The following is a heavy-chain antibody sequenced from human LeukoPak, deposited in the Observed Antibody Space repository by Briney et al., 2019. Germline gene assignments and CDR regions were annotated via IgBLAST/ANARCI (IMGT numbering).Heavy chain of an antibody. D-gene: IGHD6-13*01. CDR3: ARIAAAGPRGVRNWFDP. J-gene: IGHJ5*02. Sequence: ASVKVSCKASGYTFTSYGISWVRQAPGQGLEWMGWISAYNGNTNYAQKLQGRVTMTTDTSTSTAYMELRSLGSDDTAVYYCARIAAAGPRGVRNWFDPWGQGTLVTVSS. CDR2: ISAYNGNT. V-gene: IGHV1-18*01. CDR1: GYTFTSYG.